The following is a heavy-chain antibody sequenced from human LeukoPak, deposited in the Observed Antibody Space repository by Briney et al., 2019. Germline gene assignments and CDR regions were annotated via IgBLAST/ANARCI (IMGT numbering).Heavy chain of an antibody. CDR3: ANVGSSPVW. CDR1: GFTFNNYA. J-gene: IGHJ4*02. Sequence: TGGSPRLSCAASGFTFNNYAMSWVRQAPGKGLEWVSAISGGGVSTYYADSVKGRFSVSRDNSKNTLYLQMNSLRAEDTAVYYCANVGSSPVWWGQGTLVTVSS. CDR2: ISGGGVST. V-gene: IGHV3-23*01. D-gene: IGHD2-15*01.